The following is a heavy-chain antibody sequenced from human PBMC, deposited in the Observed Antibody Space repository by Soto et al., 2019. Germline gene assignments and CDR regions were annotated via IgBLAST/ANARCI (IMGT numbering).Heavy chain of an antibody. V-gene: IGHV4-30-4*01. Sequence: PSETLSLTCSVSGGSISCGDYHWSWIRQAPGKGLEWIGSINYSGAASYNPSLETRVTTSIDASKNQFSLKVRSVSAADTAVYYCDRAEQSKILLFGKVTRRDYYDGMDVWGQGTKVTVS. CDR2: INYSGAA. CDR1: GGSISCGDYH. CDR3: DRAEQSKILLFGKVTRRDYYDGMDV. J-gene: IGHJ6*02. D-gene: IGHD3-3*01.